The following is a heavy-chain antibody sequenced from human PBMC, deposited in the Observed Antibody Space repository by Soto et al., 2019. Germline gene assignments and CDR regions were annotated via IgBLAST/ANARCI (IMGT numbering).Heavy chain of an antibody. V-gene: IGHV4-61*01. Sequence: SETLSLTCIVSGGSVSSVTYYWSWIRQPPGKGLEWIGYIYYSGSTNYNPSLKSRVSMSLDTSKNQFSLKLISVTAADTAVYYCARVKTSGFHNWFDPWGQGTLVTVSS. D-gene: IGHD3-22*01. J-gene: IGHJ5*02. CDR2: IYYSGST. CDR1: GGSVSSVTYY. CDR3: ARVKTSGFHNWFDP.